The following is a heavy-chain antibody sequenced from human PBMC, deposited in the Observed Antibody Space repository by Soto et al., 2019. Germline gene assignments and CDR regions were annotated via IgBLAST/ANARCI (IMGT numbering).Heavy chain of an antibody. V-gene: IGHV1-69*02. J-gene: IGHJ3*01. Sequence: QVQLVQSGAEVKKPGSSVKVSCKTSGGTFSAYPFNWVRQAPGQGLEWMGRIIPILDITDYSQNFQGRVTTTADKSTNTAYMDLTSLRSEDTAMYFCAKGAASSGSESAFVSWGQGTLITVSS. CDR2: IIPILDIT. D-gene: IGHD3-22*01. CDR3: AKGAASSGSESAFVS. CDR1: GGTFSAYP.